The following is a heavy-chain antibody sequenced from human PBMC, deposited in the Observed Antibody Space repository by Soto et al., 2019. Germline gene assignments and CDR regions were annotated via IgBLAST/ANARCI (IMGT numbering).Heavy chain of an antibody. D-gene: IGHD7-27*01. Sequence: GXTRVRATHTPTLHCAFSGFCLITTGEGVGWFRQPPGKAPEWLALIYWDGDVRYSPSLRNRLTITKDTSENQVVLTMTNIDPLDTATYYCVNRKVSNGAWFDPWGQGILVTVSS. V-gene: IGHV2-5*02. CDR3: VNRKVSNGAWFDP. J-gene: IGHJ5*02. CDR2: IYWDGDV. CDR1: GFCLITTGEG.